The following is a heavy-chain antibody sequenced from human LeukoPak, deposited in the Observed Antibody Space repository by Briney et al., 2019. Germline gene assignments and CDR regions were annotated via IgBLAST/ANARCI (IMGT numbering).Heavy chain of an antibody. V-gene: IGHV1-2*06. CDR1: GYTFTGYY. D-gene: IGHD6-19*01. Sequence: ASLKVSSKASGYTFTGYYMHWVRQAPGQGLEWMGRINPNSGGTNYAQKFQGRVTMTRDTSISTAYMELSRLRSDGTAVYYCARAQAVAGTDYWGQGTLVTVSS. CDR3: ARAQAVAGTDY. J-gene: IGHJ4*02. CDR2: INPNSGGT.